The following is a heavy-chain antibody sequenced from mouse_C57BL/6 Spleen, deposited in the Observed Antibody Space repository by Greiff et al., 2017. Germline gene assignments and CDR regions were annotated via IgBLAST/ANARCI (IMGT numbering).Heavy chain of an antibody. D-gene: IGHD1-1*01. CDR3: ARITTVGAMDY. V-gene: IGHV8-12*01. CDR2: IYWDDDT. CDR1: GFSLRTSGMG. J-gene: IGHJ4*01. Sequence: QVQLKESGPGILQSSQTLSLTCSFSGFSLRTSGMGVSWIRQPSGKGLEWLAHIYWDDDTRYNPSLKSRLTISKDTSRNQVFLKITSVDTADTATYYCARITTVGAMDYWGQGTSVTVSS.